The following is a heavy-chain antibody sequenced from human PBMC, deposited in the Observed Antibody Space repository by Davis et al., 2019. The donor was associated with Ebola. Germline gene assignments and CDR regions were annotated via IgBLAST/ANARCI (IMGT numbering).Heavy chain of an antibody. CDR1: GYSFSNYW. J-gene: IGHJ6*03. CDR3: ARFGGYSYMDV. V-gene: IGHV5-51*01. CDR2: IYPGDSDT. Sequence: GESLKISCKGSGYSFSNYWIGWVRQMPGRGLEWMGIIYPGDSDTIYSPSFQGQVTISADRSISTAYLQWRSLKASDTAVYYCARFGGYSYMDVWGKGTTVIVSS. D-gene: IGHD2-15*01.